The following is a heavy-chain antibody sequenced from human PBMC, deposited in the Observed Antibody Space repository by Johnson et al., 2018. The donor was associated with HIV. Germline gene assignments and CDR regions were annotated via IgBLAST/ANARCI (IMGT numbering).Heavy chain of an antibody. D-gene: IGHD2-15*01. CDR1: GFTFSNVW. V-gene: IGHV3-15*01. J-gene: IGHJ3*02. CDR3: TTADIVGTFDN. Sequence: VQLVESGGGLVQPAGSLRLSCAASGFTFSNVWMTWVRQAPGKGLDWVGRIKSKSDGGTADYAAPVKGRFTISRDDSEKILYLQMSSLKTEDTAVYYCTTADIVGTFDNWGQGTMVTVS. CDR2: IKSKSDGGTA.